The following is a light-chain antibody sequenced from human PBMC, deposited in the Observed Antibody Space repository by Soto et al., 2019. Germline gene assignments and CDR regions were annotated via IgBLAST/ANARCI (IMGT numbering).Light chain of an antibody. CDR2: GAS. CDR3: QQYGTSSWT. Sequence: ELVLTQSPGTLSVSPGERATLSCRASQSVSGSFLAWYQQKLGQAPRLLIYGASSRAPGIPDRFSGSGSGTDFALTISRLETEDFAVYYCQQYGTSSWTFGQGTKVDIK. V-gene: IGKV3-20*01. J-gene: IGKJ1*01. CDR1: QSVSGSF.